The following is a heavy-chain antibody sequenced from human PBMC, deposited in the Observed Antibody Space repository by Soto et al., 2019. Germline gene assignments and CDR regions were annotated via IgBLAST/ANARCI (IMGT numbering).Heavy chain of an antibody. Sequence: QVQLVESGGGVVQPGRSLRLSCEASGFTFSSYGIHWVRQAPGKGLEWVAVISYDGNKKYHADSVKGRFTISRDNSKNTLYLQMNSLREEDTAVYYCAKDRVSAAGCGMDVWGQGTTVTVSS. J-gene: IGHJ6*02. V-gene: IGHV3-30*18. D-gene: IGHD6-13*01. CDR3: AKDRVSAAGCGMDV. CDR1: GFTFSSYG. CDR2: ISYDGNKK.